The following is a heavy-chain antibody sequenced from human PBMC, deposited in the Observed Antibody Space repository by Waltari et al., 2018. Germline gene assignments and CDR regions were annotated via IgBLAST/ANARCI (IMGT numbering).Heavy chain of an antibody. J-gene: IGHJ4*02. CDR3: ARDSPHMAAVGTFDY. CDR1: GGSISSYY. CDR2: IYTSGST. V-gene: IGHV4-4*07. Sequence: QVQLQESGPGLVKPSETLSLTCTVSGGSISSYYWSWIRQPAGKGLEWIGRIYTSGSTNNIPSLKSRVTMSVDTSKIQFSLKLSSVTAADTAVYYCARDSPHMAAVGTFDYWGQGTLVTVSS. D-gene: IGHD6-13*01.